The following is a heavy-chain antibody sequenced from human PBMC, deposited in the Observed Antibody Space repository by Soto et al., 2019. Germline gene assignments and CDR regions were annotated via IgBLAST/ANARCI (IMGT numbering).Heavy chain of an antibody. D-gene: IGHD1-1*01. CDR3: ATSRDTTGYLDH. J-gene: IGHJ4*02. V-gene: IGHV1-69*01. Sequence: QVQLVPSGAEVRKPGSSVKVSCKASGGTFSSSGINWVRQAPGQGLEWIGGIIPLSGTSSHAQKFQGRVTITADESTGTVNMELGSLTSDDTAVYYCATSRDTTGYLDHWGQGTLVTVSS. CDR2: IIPLSGTS. CDR1: GGTFSSSG.